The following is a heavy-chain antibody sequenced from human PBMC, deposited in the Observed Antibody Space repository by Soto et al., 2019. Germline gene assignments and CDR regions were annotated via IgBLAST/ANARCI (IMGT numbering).Heavy chain of an antibody. J-gene: IGHJ1*01. CDR3: ARPRYYYDIGFQH. Sequence: RLSCAASGFTFSSYWMSWVRQAPGKGLEWVANIKQDGSEKYYVDSVKGRFTISRDNAKNSLYLQMNSLRAEDTAVYYCARPRYYYDIGFQHWGQGTLVTVSS. D-gene: IGHD3-22*01. CDR2: IKQDGSEK. CDR1: GFTFSSYW. V-gene: IGHV3-7*01.